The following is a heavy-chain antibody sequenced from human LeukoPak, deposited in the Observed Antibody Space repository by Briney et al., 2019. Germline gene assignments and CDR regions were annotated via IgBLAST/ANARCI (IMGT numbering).Heavy chain of an antibody. V-gene: IGHV3-23*01. CDR3: AKVGFTMIVVVNYFDY. J-gene: IGHJ4*02. D-gene: IGHD3-22*01. Sequence: PGGSLRLSCAASGFTFSDHYMSWIRQAPGKGLEWVSAISGSGGSTYYADSVKGRFTISRDNSKNTLYLQMNSLRAEDTAVYYCAKVGFTMIVVVNYFDYWGQGTLVTVSS. CDR1: GFTFSDHY. CDR2: ISGSGGST.